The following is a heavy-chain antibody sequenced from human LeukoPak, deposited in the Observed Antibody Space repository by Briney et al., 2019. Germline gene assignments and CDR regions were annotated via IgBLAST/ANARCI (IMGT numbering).Heavy chain of an antibody. CDR3: AKDHRGYGSLWDY. Sequence: PGGSLRLSCAASGFTFSSYAMSWVRQAPGKGLNWVSAISGSGGSTYYADSVKGRFTISRDNSKNTLYLQMNSLRAEDTAVYYCAKDHRGYGSLWDYWGQGTLVTVSS. D-gene: IGHD5-12*01. CDR1: GFTFSSYA. J-gene: IGHJ4*02. CDR2: ISGSGGST. V-gene: IGHV3-23*01.